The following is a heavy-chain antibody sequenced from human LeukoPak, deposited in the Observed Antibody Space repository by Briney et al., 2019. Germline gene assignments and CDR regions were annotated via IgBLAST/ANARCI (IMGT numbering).Heavy chain of an antibody. J-gene: IGHJ4*02. Sequence: GGSLRLSCAASGFTFSSYSMNWVRQAPGKGLEWVSSISSSSSYIYYADSVKGRFTISRDNAKNSLYLQMNSLRAEDTAVYYCARDSLPSGYYDSSGYPPGGVYWGQGTLVTVSS. CDR1: GFTFSSYS. V-gene: IGHV3-21*01. CDR2: ISSSSSYI. D-gene: IGHD3-22*01. CDR3: ARDSLPSGYYDSSGYPPGGVY.